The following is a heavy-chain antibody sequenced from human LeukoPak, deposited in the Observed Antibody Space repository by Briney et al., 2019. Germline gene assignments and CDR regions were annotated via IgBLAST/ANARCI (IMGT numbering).Heavy chain of an antibody. J-gene: IGHJ6*02. Sequence: PGGFLILSCEASGFTFSAYAMTWVRQAPGKGLEWVSSIGRDNKTHYSASVKGRCAISTDNSKYILFLHLNSLRAEDTALYYCARDLHCYVAMDGWGQGHTVTVSS. CDR3: ARDLHCYVAMDG. CDR2: IGRDNKT. CDR1: GFTFSAYA. V-gene: IGHV3-23*01. D-gene: IGHD2-2*01.